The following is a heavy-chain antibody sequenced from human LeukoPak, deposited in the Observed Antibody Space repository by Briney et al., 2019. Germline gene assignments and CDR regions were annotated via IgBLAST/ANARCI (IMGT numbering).Heavy chain of an antibody. V-gene: IGHV1-46*01. CDR3: ARDHRGLSGQWLVLGFGWAFDY. D-gene: IGHD6-19*01. CDR2: INPSGGST. CDR1: GYTFTSYY. Sequence: ASVKVSCKASGYTFTSYYMHWVRQAPGQGLEWMGIINPSGGSTSYAQKFQGRVTMTRDTSTSTVYMELSSLRSEDTAVYYCARDHRGLSGQWLVLGFGWAFDYWGQGTLVTVSP. J-gene: IGHJ4*02.